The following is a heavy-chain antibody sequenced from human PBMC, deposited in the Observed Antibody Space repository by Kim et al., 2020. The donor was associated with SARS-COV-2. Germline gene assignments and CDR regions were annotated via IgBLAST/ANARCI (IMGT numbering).Heavy chain of an antibody. D-gene: IGHD5-18*01. Sequence: NPSLKSRVTLSLAPSKNQCSLKLSAVTAADTAVYYCARAPGYSYGKIDDWGQGTLVTGSS. J-gene: IGHJ4*02. V-gene: IGHV4-31*02. CDR3: ARAPGYSYGKIDD.